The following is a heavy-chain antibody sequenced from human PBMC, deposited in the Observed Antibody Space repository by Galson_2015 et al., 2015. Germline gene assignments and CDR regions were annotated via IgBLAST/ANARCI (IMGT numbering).Heavy chain of an antibody. Sequence: SLRLSCAASGFIFRNYWMVWVRQTPEKGLEWVAKIRYDGSQTFYVDSVKGRFTISRDNAKNSLYLQMNSLRDEDTAVYYCARDPWRGSYKVFYFDYWGQGTLVTVSS. CDR1: GFIFRNYW. CDR3: ARDPWRGSYKVFYFDY. J-gene: IGHJ4*02. V-gene: IGHV3-7*01. CDR2: IRYDGSQT. D-gene: IGHD1-26*01.